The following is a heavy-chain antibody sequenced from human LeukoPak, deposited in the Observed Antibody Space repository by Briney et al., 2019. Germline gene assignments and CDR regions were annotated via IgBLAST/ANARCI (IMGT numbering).Heavy chain of an antibody. CDR2: IYYSGST. CDR1: GGSISSGDYY. Sequence: SETLSLTCTVSGGSISSGDYYWSWIRQPPGKGLEWIGYIYYSGSTYYNPSLKSRVTISVDTSKNQFSLKLSSVTAADTAVYYCARGTHDYPKAWFDPWGQGTLVTVSS. D-gene: IGHD4-11*01. CDR3: ARGTHDYPKAWFDP. V-gene: IGHV4-30-4*01. J-gene: IGHJ5*02.